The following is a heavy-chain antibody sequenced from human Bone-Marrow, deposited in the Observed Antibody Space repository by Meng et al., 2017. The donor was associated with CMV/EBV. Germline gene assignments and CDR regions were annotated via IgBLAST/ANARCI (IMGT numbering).Heavy chain of an antibody. V-gene: IGHV1-69*04. Sequence: SVKVSCKASGYTFTSYDISWVRQAPGQGLEWMGRIIPILGIANYAQKFQGRVTITADKSTSKAYRELSSLRSEDTAVYYCATSGGWEGNYFDYWGQGTLVTVSS. J-gene: IGHJ4*02. D-gene: IGHD1-26*01. CDR1: GYTFTSYD. CDR3: ATSGGWEGNYFDY. CDR2: IIPILGIA.